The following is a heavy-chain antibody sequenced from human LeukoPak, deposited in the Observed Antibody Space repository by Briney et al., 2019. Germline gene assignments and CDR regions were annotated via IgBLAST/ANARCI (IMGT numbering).Heavy chain of an antibody. CDR1: GYSFTSYW. J-gene: IGHJ4*02. CDR2: IYPGDSDT. V-gene: IGHV5-51*01. CDR3: ARPSSVTNPDY. Sequence: GQSLLCSSKGSGYSFTSYWIGWVRQMPGKGLEWMGIIYPGDSDTRYSPSFQGQVSISADKSITTAYLQWSSLKASDTAMYYCARPSSVTNPDYWGEGTLVPFSS. D-gene: IGHD2-21*02.